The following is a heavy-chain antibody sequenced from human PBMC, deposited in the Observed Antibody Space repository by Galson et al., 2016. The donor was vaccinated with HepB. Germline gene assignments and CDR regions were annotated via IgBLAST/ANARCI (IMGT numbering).Heavy chain of an antibody. J-gene: IGHJ4*02. V-gene: IGHV4-31*03. CDR1: GASIGSGGYY. CDR3: ARHYYGSGNYPFDY. CDR2: IYNTGSS. Sequence: LSLTCTVSGASIGSGGYYWSWIRQHPGKGLEWIGYIYNTGSSYYNPSLSSRVTISVDTSKSHFSLKLTSVTAADTAVYYCARHYYGSGNYPFDYWGQGKLVTVSS. D-gene: IGHD3-10*01.